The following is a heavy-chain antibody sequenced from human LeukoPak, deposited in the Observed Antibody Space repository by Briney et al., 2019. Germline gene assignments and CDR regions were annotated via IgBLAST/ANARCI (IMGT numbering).Heavy chain of an antibody. CDR3: AKDVYSTMLNYGMDV. J-gene: IGHJ6*02. V-gene: IGHV3-30*02. CDR1: GFTFSSYG. CDR2: IRYDGSNK. Sequence: GGSLRLSCAASGFTFSSYGMHWVLQAPGKGLQGVAFIRYDGSNKYYADSVKGRFTISRDNPKNTLYLRMNSLRAEDTAVYYCAKDVYSTMLNYGMDVWGQGTTVTVSS. D-gene: IGHD2-8*01.